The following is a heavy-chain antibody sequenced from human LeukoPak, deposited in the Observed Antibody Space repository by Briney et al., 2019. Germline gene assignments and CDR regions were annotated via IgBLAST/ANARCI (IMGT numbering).Heavy chain of an antibody. CDR2: IIPIFGTA. V-gene: IGHV1-69*05. D-gene: IGHD3-10*01. CDR3: AKGRLSMVRGVIIFDY. J-gene: IGHJ4*02. Sequence: VASVKVSCKASGGTFSSYAISWVRQAPGQGLEWMGRIIPIFGTANYAQKFQGRVTITTDESTSTAYMELSSLRSEDMAVYYCAKGRLSMVRGVIIFDYWGQGTLVTVSS. CDR1: GGTFSSYA.